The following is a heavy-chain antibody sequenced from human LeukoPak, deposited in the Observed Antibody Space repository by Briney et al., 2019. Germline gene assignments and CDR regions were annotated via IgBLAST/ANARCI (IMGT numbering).Heavy chain of an antibody. CDR1: GGSISSSSYY. D-gene: IGHD4-23*01. V-gene: IGHV4-39*07. J-gene: IGHJ3*02. CDR3: ARRPVVELDAFDI. CDR2: IYYSGST. Sequence: SETLSLTCTVSGGSISSSSYYWGWIRQPPGKGLEWIGSIYYSGSTYYNPSLKSRVTISVDTSKNQFSLKLSSVTAADTAVYYCARRPVVELDAFDIWGQGTMVTVSS.